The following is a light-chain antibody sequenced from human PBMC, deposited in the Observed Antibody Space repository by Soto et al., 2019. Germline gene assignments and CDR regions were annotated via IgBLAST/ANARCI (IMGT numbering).Light chain of an antibody. CDR1: QSVSNY. CDR2: GAS. V-gene: IGKV3-11*01. J-gene: IGKJ2*01. CDR3: HNRGEWPRT. Sequence: EIVLTQSPATLSLSPGERATLSCRASQSVSNYLAWYQQKPGQAPRLLIYGASNSATGIPARFTGSGSGTDFSLTISSLEPEDFAVYYCHNRGEWPRTFGQGTKLEIK.